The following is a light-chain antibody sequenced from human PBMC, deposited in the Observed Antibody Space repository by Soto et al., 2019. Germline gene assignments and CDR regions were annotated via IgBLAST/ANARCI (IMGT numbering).Light chain of an antibody. Sequence: EIVMTQSPATLSVSPGARATLSCRSSQSVSSKLAWYQQKPGQAPRLLIYGASTRATGIPARFSGSGSGTEFALTISSLQSEDFAVYYCQQYNNWPPGLTFGGGTKLEIK. CDR2: GAS. CDR1: QSVSSK. V-gene: IGKV3-15*01. CDR3: QQYNNWPPGLT. J-gene: IGKJ4*01.